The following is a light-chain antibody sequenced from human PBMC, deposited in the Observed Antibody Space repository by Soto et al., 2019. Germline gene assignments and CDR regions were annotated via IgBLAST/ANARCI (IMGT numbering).Light chain of an antibody. CDR2: GAS. V-gene: IGKV3D-20*02. Sequence: EIVLTQSPGTLSLSPGEGATLSCRASQSVYNNYLAWYQQRPGQAPRLLISGASRRATGIPDRFSGSGSGTDFTLTISRLESEDFAVYYCQQRSNRPPTFGQGTRLEIK. J-gene: IGKJ5*01. CDR3: QQRSNRPPT. CDR1: QSVYNNY.